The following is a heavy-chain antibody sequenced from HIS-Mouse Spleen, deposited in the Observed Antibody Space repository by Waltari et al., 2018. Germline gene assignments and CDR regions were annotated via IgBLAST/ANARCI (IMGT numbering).Heavy chain of an antibody. CDR3: ARDAPSSWYYYYYGMDV. Sequence: QVQLVESVGGVVQPGRSLRLSCAASGFTFSSYAMHCARQAPGKGLEWVAVISYDGSNKYYADSVKGRFTISRDNSKNTLYLQMNSLRAEDTAVYYCARDAPSSWYYYYYGMDVWGQGTTVTVSS. D-gene: IGHD6-13*01. CDR1: GFTFSSYA. CDR2: ISYDGSNK. J-gene: IGHJ6*02. V-gene: IGHV3-30-3*01.